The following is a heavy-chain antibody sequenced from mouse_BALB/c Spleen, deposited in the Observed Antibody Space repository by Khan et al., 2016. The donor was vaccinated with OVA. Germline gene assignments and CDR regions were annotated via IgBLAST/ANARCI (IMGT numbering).Heavy chain of an antibody. CDR1: GFTFSTYG. CDR2: VRTGGHYP. CDR3: ARLAYYYDSEGFAY. J-gene: IGHJ3*01. V-gene: IGHV5-6*01. Sequence: DVQLVESGGDVVKPGGSLKLSCAASGFTFSTYGMSWVRQTPDQRLEWVATVRTGGHYPYYPDTVKGRFTISRDNAKTTLYLQMNSLKSDDTAMFYCARLAYYYDSEGFAYWGQGTLVTVSS. D-gene: IGHD1-1*01.